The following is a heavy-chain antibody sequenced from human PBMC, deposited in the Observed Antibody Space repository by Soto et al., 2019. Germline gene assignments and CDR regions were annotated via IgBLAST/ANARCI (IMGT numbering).Heavy chain of an antibody. CDR1: GFTFSSYY. CDR3: ARSLNYYYGMDV. CDR2: ISGSSSTI. J-gene: IGHJ6*02. Sequence: GGSLRLSCAASGFTFSSYYMNWVRQAPGKGLEWVSYISGSSSTIYYADSMKGRFTISRDNARNSLYLQMNSLRDEDTAVYYCARSLNYYYGMDVWGHGTTVAVSS. V-gene: IGHV3-48*02.